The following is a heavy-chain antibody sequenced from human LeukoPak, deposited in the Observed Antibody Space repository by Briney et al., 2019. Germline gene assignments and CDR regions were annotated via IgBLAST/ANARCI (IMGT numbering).Heavy chain of an antibody. Sequence: PGGSLRLSCAASGFTSSNFWMSWVRQAPGKGLEWVATIKQDGSDKYYVDSVKGRFTISRDNAKNSLYLQMNSLRAEDTAVYYCARDLVLYASGSYCFDYWGQGTLVTVSS. CDR2: IKQDGSDK. CDR1: GFTSSNFW. V-gene: IGHV3-7*01. CDR3: ARDLVLYASGSYCFDY. J-gene: IGHJ4*02. D-gene: IGHD3-10*01.